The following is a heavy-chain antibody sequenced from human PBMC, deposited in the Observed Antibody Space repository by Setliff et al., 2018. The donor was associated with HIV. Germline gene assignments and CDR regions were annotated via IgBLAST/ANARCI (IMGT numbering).Heavy chain of an antibody. CDR1: GGSFSAYY. J-gene: IGHJ4*02. Sequence: SETLSLTCAVSGGSFSAYYWTWIRQPPHKGLEWVGEIDHTGSAYYNPSLTSRVTISVDTSKNRFSLELSSVTAADTALYYCARGPRVSAAVVETPSAYWGQGTRVTVS. D-gene: IGHD6-19*01. V-gene: IGHV4-34*01. CDR2: IDHTGSA. CDR3: ARGPRVSAAVVETPSAY.